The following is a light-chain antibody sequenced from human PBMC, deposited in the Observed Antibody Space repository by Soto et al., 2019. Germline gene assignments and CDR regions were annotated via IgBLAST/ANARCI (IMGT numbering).Light chain of an antibody. V-gene: IGKV1-5*01. Sequence: DIQMTQSPSTLSASVGDTVTITCRASQSVSRWLNWYQQKPGKAPRLLIYEASNWESGVPTRFSGSGSGTEFVLTIPRLQPADSATYYCQQFNSKVWTFGQGTRVEI. J-gene: IGKJ1*01. CDR1: QSVSRW. CDR2: EAS. CDR3: QQFNSKVWT.